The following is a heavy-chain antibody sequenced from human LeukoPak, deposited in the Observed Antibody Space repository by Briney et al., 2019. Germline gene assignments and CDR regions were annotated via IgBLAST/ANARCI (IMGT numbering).Heavy chain of an antibody. V-gene: IGHV4-34*01. CDR3: ARNHHLLRYLEWGSYYFDY. Sequence: SETLSLPCAVYGGSFSGCYRSWIRQPPGKGLEWIGEINHSGSTNYNPSLKSRVSISVDTSKNQFSLKLSSVTAADTAVYYCARNHHLLRYLEWGSYYFDYWGQGTLVTVSS. CDR2: INHSGST. J-gene: IGHJ4*02. CDR1: GGSFSGCY. D-gene: IGHD3-9*01.